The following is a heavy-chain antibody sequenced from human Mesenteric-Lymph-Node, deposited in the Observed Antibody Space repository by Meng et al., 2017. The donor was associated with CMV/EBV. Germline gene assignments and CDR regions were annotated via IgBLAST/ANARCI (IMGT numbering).Heavy chain of an antibody. J-gene: IGHJ4*02. Sequence: GESLKISCEASGFAFSSHAMSWVRQAPGKGLEWVSGFSRDGESTYYADSVRGRFTISRDNSKSMLYLQMDSLRAEDTAAYYCAKGSRDGYNGLFDYWGQGALVTVSS. D-gene: IGHD5-24*01. CDR1: GFAFSSHA. V-gene: IGHV3-23*01. CDR2: FSRDGEST. CDR3: AKGSRDGYNGLFDY.